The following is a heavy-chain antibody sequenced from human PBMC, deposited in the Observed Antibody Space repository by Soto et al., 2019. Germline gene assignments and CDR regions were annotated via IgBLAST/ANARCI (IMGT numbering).Heavy chain of an antibody. CDR3: ARRIAADSSGYYYQYFDY. J-gene: IGHJ4*02. CDR2: IYYSGST. Sequence: QVQLQESGPGLVKPSQTLSLTCTVSGGSISSGGYYWSWIRQHPGKGLEWIGYIYYSGSTYYNPSLKSRVTISVDTSKNQFSLKLSSVPAADPAVYYCARRIAADSSGYYYQYFDYWGEGTLVTVSS. CDR1: GGSISSGGYY. V-gene: IGHV4-31*03. D-gene: IGHD3-22*01.